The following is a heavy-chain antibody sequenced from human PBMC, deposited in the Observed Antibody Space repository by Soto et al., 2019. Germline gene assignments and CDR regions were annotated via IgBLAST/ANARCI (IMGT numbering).Heavy chain of an antibody. CDR1: GFTFSSYW. Sequence: PGGSLRLSCAASGFTFSSYWMSWVRQAPGKGLEWVANIKQDGSEKYYVDSVKGRFTISRDNAKNSLYLQMNSLRAEDTAVYYCARPHMAIAAVEQAFDYWGQGTLVTVSS. V-gene: IGHV3-7*01. D-gene: IGHD6-13*01. CDR2: IKQDGSEK. CDR3: ARPHMAIAAVEQAFDY. J-gene: IGHJ4*02.